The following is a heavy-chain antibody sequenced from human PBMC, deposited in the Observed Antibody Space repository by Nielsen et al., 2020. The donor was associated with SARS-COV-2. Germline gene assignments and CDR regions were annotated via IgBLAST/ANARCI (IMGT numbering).Heavy chain of an antibody. J-gene: IGHJ5*02. V-gene: IGHV4-31*03. CDR1: GGSISSGGYY. CDR3: ARGITRYFDLFDP. CDR2: IYYSGST. D-gene: IGHD3-9*01. Sequence: SETLSLTCTVSGGSISSGGYYWSWIRQHPGKGLEWIGYIYYSGSTYYNPSLKSRVTISVDTSKNQFSLKLSSVTAADTAVYYCARGITRYFDLFDPWGQGTLVTVSS.